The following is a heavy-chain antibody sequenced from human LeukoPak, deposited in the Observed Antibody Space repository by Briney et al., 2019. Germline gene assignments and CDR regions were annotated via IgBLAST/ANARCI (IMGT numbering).Heavy chain of an antibody. CDR2: ISGSGVST. Sequence: GGSLRLSCAASGFTFSSYAMHWVRQAPGKGLEWVSAISGSGVSTYYADSVKGRFTISRDNSKNTLYLRMNSPRAEDTAVYYCAKDRNQLLYARIHDCWGQGTLVTVSS. CDR1: GFTFSSYA. D-gene: IGHD2-2*02. CDR3: AKDRNQLLYARIHDC. J-gene: IGHJ4*02. V-gene: IGHV3-23*01.